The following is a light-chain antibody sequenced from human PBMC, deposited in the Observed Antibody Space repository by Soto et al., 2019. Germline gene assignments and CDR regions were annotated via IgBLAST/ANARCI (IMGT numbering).Light chain of an antibody. Sequence: QSALTQPRSVSGSPGQSVTISCTGTSSDVGTYNFVSWYQQHPGKAPKFMIYDVTKRPSGVPDRFSGSKSGNTASLTISGLQAEDEADYYCCSYVGSYTSYVFGTGTMLTVL. CDR1: SSDVGTYNF. CDR2: DVT. CDR3: CSYVGSYTSYV. J-gene: IGLJ1*01. V-gene: IGLV2-11*01.